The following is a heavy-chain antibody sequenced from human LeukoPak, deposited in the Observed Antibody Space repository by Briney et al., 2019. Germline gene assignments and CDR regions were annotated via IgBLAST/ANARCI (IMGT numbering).Heavy chain of an antibody. D-gene: IGHD5-18*01. Sequence: ASVKVSCKASGFTFTNYNLHWVRQAPGQGLEWMGWINTNTGNPTYAQGFTGRFVFSLDTSVSTAYLQISSLKAEDTAVYYCAMGYSYGPSDMDVWGKGTTVTVSS. CDR2: INTNTGNP. J-gene: IGHJ6*03. V-gene: IGHV7-4-1*02. CDR3: AMGYSYGPSDMDV. CDR1: GFTFTNYN.